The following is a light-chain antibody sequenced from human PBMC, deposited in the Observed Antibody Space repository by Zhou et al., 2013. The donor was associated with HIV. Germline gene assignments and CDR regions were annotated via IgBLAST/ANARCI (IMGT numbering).Light chain of an antibody. CDR3: MQALQTPHT. CDR2: LGS. Sequence: DVVVTQSPVSLPVNPGEPASISCKSTHSLRDSSGYNHLDWYRKKPGQSPQLLIYLGSYRASGVPDRFSGSGSGTEFTLKITRVEAEDVGIYYCMQALQTPHTFGGGTKVEIK. J-gene: IGKJ4*01. V-gene: IGKV2-28*01. CDR1: HSLRDSSGYNH.